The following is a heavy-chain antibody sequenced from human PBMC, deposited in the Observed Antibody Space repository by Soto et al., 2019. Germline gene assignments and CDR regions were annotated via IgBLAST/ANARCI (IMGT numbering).Heavy chain of an antibody. CDR1: GFTFSSYG. D-gene: IGHD4-17*01. Sequence: GGSLRLSCAASGFTFSSYGMHWVRQAPGKGLEWVAVIWYDGSNKYYADSVKGRFTISRDNSKNTLYLQMNSLRAEDTAVYYCARDSTSHGEANGAFDIWGQGTMVTVSS. CDR3: ARDSTSHGEANGAFDI. V-gene: IGHV3-33*01. J-gene: IGHJ3*02. CDR2: IWYDGSNK.